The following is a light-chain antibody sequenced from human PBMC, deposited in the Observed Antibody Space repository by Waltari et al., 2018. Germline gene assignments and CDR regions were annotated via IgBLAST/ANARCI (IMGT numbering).Light chain of an antibody. CDR2: DVS. CDR1: SSDVGAYNY. CDR3: SSYISSSTLEL. J-gene: IGLJ2*01. V-gene: IGLV2-14*03. Sequence: QSALTQPASVSGSPGQSITISCTGTSSDVGAYNYVPWYQQQPGKAPKLMIFDVSNRPSWVSNRFSGSKSGNTASLTISGLQAEDEADYYCSSYISSSTLELFGGGTSLTVL.